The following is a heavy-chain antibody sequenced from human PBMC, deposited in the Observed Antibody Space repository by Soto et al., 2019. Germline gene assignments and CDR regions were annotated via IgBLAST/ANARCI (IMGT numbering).Heavy chain of an antibody. V-gene: IGHV1-2*02. CDR2: INPDSGRT. J-gene: IGHJ6*01. Sequence: QVQLVQSGPEVGKPGASVKVSCKASGYTFTGYYLHWVRQAPGQGLEWMGYINPDSGRTRYAQKFQSTVTMTRDTSITTDYLELSSLKYDDSDIFYCALSFSQTNIDVWGQGTTVIVSS. CDR3: ALSFSQTNIDV. CDR1: GYTFTGYY.